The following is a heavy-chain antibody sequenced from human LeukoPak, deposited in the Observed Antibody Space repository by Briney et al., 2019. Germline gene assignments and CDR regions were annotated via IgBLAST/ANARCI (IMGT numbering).Heavy chain of an antibody. CDR2: IGTGGDT. D-gene: IGHD3-3*01. CDR3: ARDRGYDFWSGSFDL. J-gene: IGHJ2*01. CDR1: GFSFNSYD. V-gene: IGHV3-13*01. Sequence: PGGSLKLSCEASGFSFNSYDMHWVRQVTGKGPEWVSAIGTGGDTYYADFVKGRFTISRENAKKSFYLEMNCLSAGDTAVYYCARDRGYDFWSGSFDLWGRGTLVTVSS.